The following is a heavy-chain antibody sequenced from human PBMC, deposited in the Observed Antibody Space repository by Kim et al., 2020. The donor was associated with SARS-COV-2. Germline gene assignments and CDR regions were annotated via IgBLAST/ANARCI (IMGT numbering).Heavy chain of an antibody. CDR2: IYYSGSS. CDR1: GGSISSYY. V-gene: IGHV4-59*01. CDR3: ARVRAGVGYSRDNPLGYSYYSGMGV. J-gene: IGHJ6*02. Sequence: SETLSLTCTVSGGSISSYYWSWIRQPPGKGLEWIGYIYYSGSSNYNPSLKSRVTISVDTSKNQFSLKLSSVTAADTAVYYCARVRAGVGYSRDNPLGYSYYSGMGVWGQKTTVTVSS. D-gene: IGHD5-12*01.